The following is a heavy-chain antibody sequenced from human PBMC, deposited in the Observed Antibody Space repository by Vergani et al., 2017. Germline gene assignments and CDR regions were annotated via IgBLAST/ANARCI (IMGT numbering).Heavy chain of an antibody. V-gene: IGHV3-21*01. CDR3: ASLLVVGATPVVGYYYYDGMDV. CDR2: ISSSSSYI. D-gene: IGHD1-26*01. J-gene: IGHJ6*02. CDR1: GFTFSSYS. Sequence: EVQMLESGGGLVQPGGSLRLSCAASGFTFSSYSMNWVRQAPGKGLEWVSSISSSSSYIYYADSVKGRFTISRDNAKNSLYLQMNSLRAEDTAVYYCASLLVVGATPVVGYYYYDGMDVWGQGTTVTVSS.